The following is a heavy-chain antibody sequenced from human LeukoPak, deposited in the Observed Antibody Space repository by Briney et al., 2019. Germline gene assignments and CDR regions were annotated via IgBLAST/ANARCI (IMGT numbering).Heavy chain of an antibody. J-gene: IGHJ5*02. V-gene: IGHV4-30-2*01. Sequence: SQTLSLTCAVSGGSISSGGYSWSWIRQPPGKGLEWIGYIYHSGSTYYNPSLKSRVTTSVDRSKNQFSLKLSSVTAADTAVYYCAGGGYYDILTGYTNWFDPWGQGTLVTVSS. CDR2: IYHSGST. D-gene: IGHD3-9*01. CDR1: GGSISSGGYS. CDR3: AGGGYYDILTGYTNWFDP.